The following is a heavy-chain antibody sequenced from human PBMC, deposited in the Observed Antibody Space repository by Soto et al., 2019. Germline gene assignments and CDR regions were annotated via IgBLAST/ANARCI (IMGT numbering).Heavy chain of an antibody. D-gene: IGHD3-22*01. Sequence: SVKVSCKASGGTFSIYAISWLRQSPGQGLEWMGGIIPIFGTANYAQKFQGRVTITADESTSTAYMELSSLRSEDTAVYYCARDPPRDYYDSSGYSDYWGQGTLVTVSS. J-gene: IGHJ4*02. V-gene: IGHV1-69*13. CDR3: ARDPPRDYYDSSGYSDY. CDR1: GGTFSIYA. CDR2: IIPIFGTA.